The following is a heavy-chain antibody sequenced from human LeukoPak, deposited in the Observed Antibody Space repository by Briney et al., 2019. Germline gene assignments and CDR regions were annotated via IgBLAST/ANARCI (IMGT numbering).Heavy chain of an antibody. CDR3: ARGRRGSSSWYPRYDY. Sequence: SETLSLTCTVSGGSISSGGYYWSWIRQHPGKGLEWIGYIYYSGSTYYNPSLKSRVTISVDTSKNLFSLKLSSVTAADTAVYYCARGRRGSSSWYPRYDYWGQGTLVTVSS. D-gene: IGHD6-13*01. CDR2: IYYSGST. V-gene: IGHV4-31*03. J-gene: IGHJ4*02. CDR1: GGSISSGGYY.